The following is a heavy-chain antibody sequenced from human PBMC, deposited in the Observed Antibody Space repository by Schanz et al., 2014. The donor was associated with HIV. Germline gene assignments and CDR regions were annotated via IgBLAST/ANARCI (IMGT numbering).Heavy chain of an antibody. Sequence: EVQLVETGGGLIQPGGSLRLSCAVSGFTISSNYMSWVRQAPGKGLEWVSVVYIGDSTFYANSVKGRFTISRDDSKNTLYLQMNSLRAEDTAMYYCAAGLSRYFFDYWGQGTLVTVSS. J-gene: IGHJ4*02. CDR1: GFTISSNY. CDR3: AAGLSRYFFDY. V-gene: IGHV3-53*02. CDR2: VYIGDST.